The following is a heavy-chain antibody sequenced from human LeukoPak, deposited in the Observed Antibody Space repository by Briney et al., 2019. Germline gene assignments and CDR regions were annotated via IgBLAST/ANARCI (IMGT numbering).Heavy chain of an antibody. CDR1: GFTFDDYA. J-gene: IGHJ6*02. Sequence: GGSLRLSCAASGFTFDDYAMHWVRQAAGKGLEWVSLISGDGGSTYYADSVKGRFTISRDNSKNSLYLQINSLRTEDTALYYCAKDVYSYGYDGMDVWGQGTTVTVSS. CDR3: AKDVYSYGYDGMDV. D-gene: IGHD5-18*01. V-gene: IGHV3-43*02. CDR2: ISGDGGST.